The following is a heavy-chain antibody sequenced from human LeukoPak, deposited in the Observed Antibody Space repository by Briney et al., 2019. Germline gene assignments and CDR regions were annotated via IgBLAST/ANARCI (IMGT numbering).Heavy chain of an antibody. V-gene: IGHV3-23*01. CDR3: AKDPYRASSGLVDY. Sequence: GGSLRLSCATAGFTFSNYAVSWVRQAPGQGLEWVSSISGSGGTTYYADSVKGRFTISRDNSKNTLYLQMNSLRAEDTAVYYCAKDPYRASSGLVDYWGQGTLVTVSS. J-gene: IGHJ4*02. CDR2: ISGSGGTT. D-gene: IGHD5-12*01. CDR1: GFTFSNYA.